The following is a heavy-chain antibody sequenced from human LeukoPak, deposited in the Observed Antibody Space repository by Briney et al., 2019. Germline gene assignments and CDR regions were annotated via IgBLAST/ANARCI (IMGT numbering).Heavy chain of an antibody. CDR1: GGTFSSYT. CDR2: IIPILGIA. Sequence: GASVKVSCKASGGTFSSYTISWVRQAPGQGLEWMGRIIPILGIANYAQKFQGRVTITADKSTSTAYMELSSLRSEDTAVYYCARDHHEGYCSSTSCYGLYNWFDPWGQGTLVTVSS. CDR3: ARDHHEGYCSSTSCYGLYNWFDP. V-gene: IGHV1-69*04. J-gene: IGHJ5*02. D-gene: IGHD2-2*01.